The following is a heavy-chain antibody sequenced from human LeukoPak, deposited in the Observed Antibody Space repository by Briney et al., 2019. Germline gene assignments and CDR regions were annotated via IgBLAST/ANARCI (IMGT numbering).Heavy chain of an antibody. J-gene: IGHJ6*02. V-gene: IGHV4-34*01. Sequence: SETLSLTCAVYGGSFSGYYWSWIRQPPGKGLEWIGEINHSGSTNYNPSLKSRVTISVDTSKNQFSLKLSSVTAADTAVYYCARDPPIVATIGGYYYYGMDVWGQGTTVTVSS. D-gene: IGHD5-12*01. CDR2: INHSGST. CDR1: GGSFSGYY. CDR3: ARDPPIVATIGGYYYYGMDV.